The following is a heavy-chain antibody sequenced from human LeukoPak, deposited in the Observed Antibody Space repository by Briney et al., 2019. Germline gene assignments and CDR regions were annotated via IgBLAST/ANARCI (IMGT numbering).Heavy chain of an antibody. CDR2: IYSGGST. Sequence: GGSLRLSCAASGFTVSSNYMSWVRQAPGKGLEWVSVIYSGGSTYYADSVKGRFTISRDNSKNTLYLQMNSLRAEDTAVYYCAKGDSSGYYYVRSWFDPWGQGTLVTVSS. J-gene: IGHJ5*02. V-gene: IGHV3-53*01. CDR1: GFTVSSNY. CDR3: AKGDSSGYYYVRSWFDP. D-gene: IGHD3-22*01.